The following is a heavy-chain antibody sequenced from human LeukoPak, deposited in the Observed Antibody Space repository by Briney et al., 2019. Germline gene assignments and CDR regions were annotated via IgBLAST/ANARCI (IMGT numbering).Heavy chain of an antibody. CDR1: GGSFSGYY. CDR2: INHSGST. J-gene: IGHJ4*02. D-gene: IGHD3-16*02. V-gene: IGHV4-34*01. Sequence: SETLSLTCAVYGGSFSGYYWSWIRQPPGKGLEWIGEINHSGSTNYNPSLKGRVTISVDTSKNQFSLKLSSVTAADTAVYYCARYDYVWGSYRYAPRYFDYWGQGTLVTVSS. CDR3: ARYDYVWGSYRYAPRYFDY.